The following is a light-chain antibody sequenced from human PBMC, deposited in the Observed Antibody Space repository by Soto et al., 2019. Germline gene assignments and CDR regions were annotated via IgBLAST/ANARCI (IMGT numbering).Light chain of an antibody. CDR3: SSYTSSSTYV. V-gene: IGLV2-14*03. CDR2: DVS. Sequence: XSVLTQPASVSGAPGQSITIPCNGTSSYVGGYNYVSWYQQHPGKAPKLIIYDVSNRPSGVSNRFSGSKSGNTASLTISGLQAEDEADYYCSSYTSSSTYVFGTGTKVTVL. CDR1: SSYVGGYNY. J-gene: IGLJ1*01.